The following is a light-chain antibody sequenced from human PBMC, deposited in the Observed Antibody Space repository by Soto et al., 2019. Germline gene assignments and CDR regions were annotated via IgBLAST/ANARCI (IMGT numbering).Light chain of an antibody. CDR1: SSDVGGYNY. CDR3: RSYAGSNNFEV. V-gene: IGLV2-8*01. J-gene: IGLJ1*01. Sequence: QSALTQPPSASGSPGQSVTISCTGTSSDVGGYNYVSCYQHHPAKAPKLIMYDVSKRPSGVPDRFSGSKSGNTASLTVSGLQAEDDAEYYCRSYAGSNNFEVFGNGTKLTVL. CDR2: DVS.